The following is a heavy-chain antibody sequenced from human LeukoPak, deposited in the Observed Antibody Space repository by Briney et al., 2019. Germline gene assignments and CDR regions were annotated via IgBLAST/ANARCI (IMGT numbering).Heavy chain of an antibody. D-gene: IGHD4/OR15-4a*01. CDR1: GFTVSSNS. CDR3: ARRAGAYSHPYDY. V-gene: IGHV3-53*01. J-gene: IGHJ4*02. CDR2: IYSDNT. Sequence: GGSLRLSCTVSGFTVSSNSMSWVRQAPGKGLEWVSFIYSDNTHYLDSVKGRFTISRDNSKNTLYLQMNSLRAEDTAVHYCARRAGAYSHPYDYWGQGTLVTVSS.